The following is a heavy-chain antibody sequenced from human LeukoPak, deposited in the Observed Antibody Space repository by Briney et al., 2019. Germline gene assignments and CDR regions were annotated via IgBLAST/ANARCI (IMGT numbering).Heavy chain of an antibody. J-gene: IGHJ4*02. CDR1: GFTFSSYA. CDR2: ISGSGGST. D-gene: IGHD2-2*01. V-gene: IGHV3-23*01. CDR3: AKYCSSTSCYDY. Sequence: GGSLRLSCAASGFTFSSYAMSWVRQAPGEGLEWVSAISGSGGSTYYADSVKGRFTISRDNSKNTLYLQMNSLRAEDTAVYYCAKYCSSTSCYDYWGQGTLVTVSS.